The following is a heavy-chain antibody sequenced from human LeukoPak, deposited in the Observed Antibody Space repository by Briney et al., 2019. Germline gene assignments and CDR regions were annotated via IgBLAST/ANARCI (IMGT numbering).Heavy chain of an antibody. CDR1: GGSISSSNW. Sequence: SETLSLTCAVSGGSISSSNWWSWVRQPPGKGLEWIGEIYHSGSTNYNPSLKSRVTISVDKSKNQFSLKVSSVTAADTAVYYCASLTTADAFDIWGQGTMVTVSS. D-gene: IGHD3-22*01. V-gene: IGHV4-4*02. J-gene: IGHJ3*02. CDR3: ASLTTADAFDI. CDR2: IYHSGST.